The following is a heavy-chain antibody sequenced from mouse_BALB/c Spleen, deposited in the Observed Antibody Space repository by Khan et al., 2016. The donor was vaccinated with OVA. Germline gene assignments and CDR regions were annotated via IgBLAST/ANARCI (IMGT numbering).Heavy chain of an antibody. V-gene: IGHV1-20*02. D-gene: IGHD1-1*01. Sequence: VQLQQSGPELVKPGASVKISCKASGYSFTGYVMNWVMQRHGKSLVWIGRINPHIGETFYNQKFKGKVTLSVDESSSTAHMELRSLASEDYAVYYLARISRSDFDCWGQGTTLTVSS. CDR3: ARISRSDFDC. J-gene: IGHJ2*01. CDR2: INPHIGET. CDR1: GYSFTGYV.